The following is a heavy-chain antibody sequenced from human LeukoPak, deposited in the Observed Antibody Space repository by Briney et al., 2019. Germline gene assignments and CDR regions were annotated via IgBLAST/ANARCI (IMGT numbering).Heavy chain of an antibody. CDR3: AKDPALSIAVAGNSDY. CDR1: GSTFSSYG. V-gene: IGHV3-30*02. CDR2: IRYDGSNK. Sequence: GGSLRLSCAASGSTFSSYGMHWVRQAPGKGLEGVAFIRYDGSNKYYADSVKGRFTISRDNSKNTLYLQMNSLRAEDTAVYNCAKDPALSIAVAGNSDYWGQGTLVTVSS. D-gene: IGHD6-19*01. J-gene: IGHJ4*02.